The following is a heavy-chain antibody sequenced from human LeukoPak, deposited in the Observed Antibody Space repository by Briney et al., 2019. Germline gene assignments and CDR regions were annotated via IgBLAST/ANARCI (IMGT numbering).Heavy chain of an antibody. CDR2: ITGDGSST. CDR1: EFTFSNYW. Sequence: GGSLRLSCAASEFTFSNYWMHWVRQAPGKGLVWVSWITGDGSSTRYADSVKGRFTISRDNAKNTLYLQVNSLRAEDTAVYYCARSNWPYYFDYWGQGTLVTVSS. D-gene: IGHD1-1*01. CDR3: ARSNWPYYFDY. V-gene: IGHV3-74*01. J-gene: IGHJ4*02.